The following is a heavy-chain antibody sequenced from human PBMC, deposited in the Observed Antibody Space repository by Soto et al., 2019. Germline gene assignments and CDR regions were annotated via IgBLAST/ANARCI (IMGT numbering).Heavy chain of an antibody. V-gene: IGHV1-18*01. CDR3: ARGCYYANFWKKLNYYGLDV. Sequence: VQLVQSAAEVKKPGASVKVTCKASGYTFIRYGITSVRKAPGQGLEWVGWISPYNDYKKYAQKFHGRVTMTPDTSSRTGTMALRGLRSDDTAVYYCARGCYYANFWKKLNYYGLDVWGQGTTVTVSS. D-gene: IGHD3-16*01. CDR2: ISPYNDYK. CDR1: GYTFIRYG. J-gene: IGHJ6*02.